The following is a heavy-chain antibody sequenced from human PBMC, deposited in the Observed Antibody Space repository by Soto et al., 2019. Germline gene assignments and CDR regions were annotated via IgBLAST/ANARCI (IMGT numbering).Heavy chain of an antibody. J-gene: IGHJ6*02. CDR2: IYYSGST. D-gene: IGHD4-4*01. V-gene: IGHV4-30-4*01. CDR1: DGSISSGDYY. CDR3: ARDPPPATTGSFYYYYGMDV. Sequence: PSETLSLTCTVSDGSISSGDYYWSWIRQPPGKGLEWIGYIYYSGSTYYNPSLKSRVTISVDTSKNQFSLKLSSVTAADTAVYYCARDPPPATTGSFYYYYGMDVWGQGTTVTVSS.